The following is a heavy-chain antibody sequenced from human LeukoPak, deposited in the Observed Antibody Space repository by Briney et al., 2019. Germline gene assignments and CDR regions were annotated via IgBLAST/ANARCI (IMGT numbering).Heavy chain of an antibody. Sequence: GRSLRLSCAASGFTFSSYCMHWVRQAPGKGLEWVAVISYDGSNKYYADSVKGRFTISRDNSKNTLYLQMNSLRAEDTAVYYCAREAVEYYYDSSGSNAFDIWGQGTMVTVSS. CDR3: AREAVEYYYDSSGSNAFDI. CDR2: ISYDGSNK. J-gene: IGHJ3*02. CDR1: GFTFSSYC. V-gene: IGHV3-30*03. D-gene: IGHD3-22*01.